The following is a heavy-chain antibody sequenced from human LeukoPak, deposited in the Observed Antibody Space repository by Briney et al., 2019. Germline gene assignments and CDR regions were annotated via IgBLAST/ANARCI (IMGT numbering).Heavy chain of an antibody. CDR1: GGSISSGDYY. Sequence: SQTLSLTCTVSGGSISSGDYYWSWIRQPPGKGLEWIGYIYYSGSTYYNPSLKSRVTISVDTSKNQFSLKLSSVTAADTAVYYCARGGDTGNGMDVWGQGTTVTVS. CDR2: IYYSGST. D-gene: IGHD3-16*01. CDR3: ARGGDTGNGMDV. V-gene: IGHV4-30-4*01. J-gene: IGHJ6*02.